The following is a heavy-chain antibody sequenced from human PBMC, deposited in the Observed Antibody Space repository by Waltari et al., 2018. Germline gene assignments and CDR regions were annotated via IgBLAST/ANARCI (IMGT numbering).Heavy chain of an antibody. CDR1: GFTFSSYG. CDR2: IQFDGSYK. V-gene: IGHV3-30*02. Sequence: QVHLVESGGGVVQPGGSLRLSCAASGFTFSSYGMHWVRAAPGKGLEWVAFIQFDGSYKYYSDSVKGRFTISRDSSKNTLFLLMNSLRVEDTAVYYCAKSRLLGALREGYYYYMDVWGKGTTVTVSS. D-gene: IGHD1-26*01. CDR3: AKSRLLGALREGYYYYMDV. J-gene: IGHJ6*03.